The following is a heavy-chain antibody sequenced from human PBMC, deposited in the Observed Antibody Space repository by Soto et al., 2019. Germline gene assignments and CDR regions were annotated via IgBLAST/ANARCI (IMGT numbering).Heavy chain of an antibody. CDR2: LIPLIGTA. Sequence: QVQLVQAGAEVRKPGSSVTVSCKASGGTFSTYGITWVRQAPGQGLEWMGHLIPLIGTANYAQRCRGRVTITADESTTPAYMQLTSRRSEDTAVYYCARVVMTTVHASFYYGLDGWGQGTTVTVSS. J-gene: IGHJ6*02. CDR3: ARVVMTTVHASFYYGLDG. CDR1: GGTFSTYG. V-gene: IGHV1-69*01. D-gene: IGHD4-4*01.